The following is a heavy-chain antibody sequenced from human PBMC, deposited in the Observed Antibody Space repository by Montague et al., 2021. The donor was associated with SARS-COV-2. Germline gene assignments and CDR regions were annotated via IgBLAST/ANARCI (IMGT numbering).Heavy chain of an antibody. J-gene: IGHJ3*02. CDR2: IYYSGTT. Sequence: SETLSLTCTVSGGSITRNYYWGWIRQPPGKGLEWVCNIYYSGTTXXNPXXXSRVTISVDASKNQFSLNLTSVTAADTAVYYCARPLVRGVPKAFDIWGQGALVIVSS. CDR1: GGSITRNYY. CDR3: ARPLVRGVPKAFDI. D-gene: IGHD3-10*01. V-gene: IGHV4-39*01.